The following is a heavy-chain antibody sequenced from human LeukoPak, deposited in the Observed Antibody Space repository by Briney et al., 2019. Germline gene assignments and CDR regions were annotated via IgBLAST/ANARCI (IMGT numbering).Heavy chain of an antibody. D-gene: IGHD1-7*01. J-gene: IGHJ4*02. Sequence: RASVKVSCKASGYTFTSYGISWVRQAPGQGLEWMGWISAYNGNTNYAQKLQGRVTMTTDTSTSTAYMELRSLRSDDTAVYYCARDRSHPRITGTTAPDYWAREPWSPSPQ. CDR1: GYTFTSYG. CDR2: ISAYNGNT. V-gene: IGHV1-18*01. CDR3: ARDRSHPRITGTTAPDY.